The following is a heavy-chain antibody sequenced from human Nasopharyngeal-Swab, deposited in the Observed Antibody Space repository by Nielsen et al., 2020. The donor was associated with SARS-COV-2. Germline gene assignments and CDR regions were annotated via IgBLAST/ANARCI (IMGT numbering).Heavy chain of an antibody. D-gene: IGHD3-16*01. V-gene: IGHV1-8*01. J-gene: IGHJ6*04. CDR3: ARGSHYDYVWGSYKPNLDV. CDR2: MNPNSGNP. Sequence: ASVKVSCKASGYTFTSYDINWVRQATGQGLEWMGWMNPNSGNPGYAQKFQGRVTMTRNTSISTAYMELSSLRSEDTAVYYCARGSHYDYVWGSYKPNLDVWGKGTTVTVSS. CDR1: GYTFTSYD.